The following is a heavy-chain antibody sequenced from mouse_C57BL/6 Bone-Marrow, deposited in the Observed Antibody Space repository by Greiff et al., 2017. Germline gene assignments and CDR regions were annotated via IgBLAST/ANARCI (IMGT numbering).Heavy chain of an antibody. CDR1: GYTFTTYP. CDR2: FHPYNDDT. J-gene: IGHJ3*01. D-gene: IGHD2-5*01. CDR3: SRRDSNFAWFAY. V-gene: IGHV1-47*01. Sequence: VKLQESGAELVKPGASVQMSCKASGYTFTTYPIEWMKQNHGKSLEWIGNFHPYNDDTKSNEKFKGQATFTVEKSSSTVYLELSRLTSDDSAVYYGSRRDSNFAWFAYWGQGTLVTVSA.